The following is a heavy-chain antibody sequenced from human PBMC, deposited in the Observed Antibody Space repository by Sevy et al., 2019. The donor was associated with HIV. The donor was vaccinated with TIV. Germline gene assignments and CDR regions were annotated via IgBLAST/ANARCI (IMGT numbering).Heavy chain of an antibody. CDR1: GFSISNNY. D-gene: IGHD2-15*01. CDR3: ARGYCGGGSCTAFDP. Sequence: GALRLSCAASGFSISNNYTAWVRQAPGKGLEWVSVMYSGGSPYYADSVKGRFALSRDMSKNTVYLQMNSLRAEDTAVYYCARGYCGGGSCTAFDPWGQGTLVTVSS. CDR2: MYSGGSP. J-gene: IGHJ5*02. V-gene: IGHV3-53*01.